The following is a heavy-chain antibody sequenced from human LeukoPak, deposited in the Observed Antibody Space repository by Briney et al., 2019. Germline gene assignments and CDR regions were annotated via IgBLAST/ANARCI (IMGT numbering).Heavy chain of an antibody. V-gene: IGHV6-1*01. CDR3: ARSPSPYSSGWYFDY. J-gene: IGHJ4*02. CDR1: GDSVSINSAA. D-gene: IGHD6-19*01. Sequence: SQTLSLTCVISGDSVSINSAAWNWIRQSPSRGLEWLGRTYQRSKWYNDYAVSVKSRITINPDISKNQFSLQLNSVTPEDTAVYYCARSPSPYSSGWYFDYWGQGTLVTVSS. CDR2: TYQRSKWYN.